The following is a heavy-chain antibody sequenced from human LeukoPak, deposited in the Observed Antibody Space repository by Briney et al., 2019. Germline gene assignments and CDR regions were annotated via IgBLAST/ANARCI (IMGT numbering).Heavy chain of an antibody. Sequence: PGGSLRLSCAASGFTFSSYDMHWVRQAPGKGLDWVAFIWYDGSNKYHTDSVKGRFTISRDNSKNTLYLQMNSLRVEDTAVYYCARGDWGMYYFGYWGQGTLVTVSS. D-gene: IGHD7-27*01. J-gene: IGHJ4*02. CDR2: IWYDGSNK. V-gene: IGHV3-30*02. CDR1: GFTFSSYD. CDR3: ARGDWGMYYFGY.